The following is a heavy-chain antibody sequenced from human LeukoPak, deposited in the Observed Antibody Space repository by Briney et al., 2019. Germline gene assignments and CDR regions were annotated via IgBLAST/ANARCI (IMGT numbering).Heavy chain of an antibody. J-gene: IGHJ4*02. CDR2: ISYDGSNK. D-gene: IGHD5-18*01. Sequence: GRSLRLSCAASGFTFGSYAMHWVRQAPGKGLEWVAVISYDGSNKYYADSVKGRFTISRDNSKNTLYLQMNSLRAEDTAVYYCARAGTGYSYGFFDYWGQGTLVTVSS. CDR3: ARAGTGYSYGFFDY. CDR1: GFTFGSYA. V-gene: IGHV3-30*04.